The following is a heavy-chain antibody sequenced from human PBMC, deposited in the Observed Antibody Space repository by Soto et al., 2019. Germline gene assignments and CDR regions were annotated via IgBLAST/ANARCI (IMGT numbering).Heavy chain of an antibody. CDR2: ISAYNGNT. CDR1: GYTFTSYG. V-gene: IGHV1-18*01. Sequence: QVQLVQSGAEVKKPGASVKVSCKASGYTFTSYGISWVRQAPGQGLEWMGWISAYNGNTNYAQKLQGRVTMTTDTSTSTAYMELRSLRSDDTAVYYCARDLRPRIQLWGYYYGMDVWCQGTTVTVSS. CDR3: ARDLRPRIQLWGYYYGMDV. J-gene: IGHJ6*02. D-gene: IGHD5-18*01.